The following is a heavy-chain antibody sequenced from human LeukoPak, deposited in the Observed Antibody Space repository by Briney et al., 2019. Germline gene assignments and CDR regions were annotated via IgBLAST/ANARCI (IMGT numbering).Heavy chain of an antibody. D-gene: IGHD3-10*01. CDR3: ARFVKSDYYYYMDV. CDR1: GGSISSYY. V-gene: IGHV4-59*01. J-gene: IGHJ6*03. Sequence: PSETLSLTCTVSGGSISSYYWSWIRQPPGEGLEWNAYIYYSGSTNYNPSLKSRVTISVDTPKNHFSLKLTSVTAAAPALIYGARFVKSDYYYYMDVWGKGTTVTASS. CDR2: IYYSGST.